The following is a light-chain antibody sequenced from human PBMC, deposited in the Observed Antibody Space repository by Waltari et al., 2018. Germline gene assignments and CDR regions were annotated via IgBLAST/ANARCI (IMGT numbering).Light chain of an antibody. CDR2: WAS. Sequence: DIVMTQSPDSLAVSLGERATINCKSSQSVLYSSNNKNYLAWYQQKPGQAPKLLIYWASTRESGVPDRFSGSGSGTDFTLTISRLQAEDVAVYYCQQYYSIPYTFGQGTKLEI. CDR1: QSVLYSSNNKNY. J-gene: IGKJ2*01. V-gene: IGKV4-1*01. CDR3: QQYYSIPYT.